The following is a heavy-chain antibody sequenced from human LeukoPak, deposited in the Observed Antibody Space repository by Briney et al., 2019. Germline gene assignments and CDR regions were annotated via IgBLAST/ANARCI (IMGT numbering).Heavy chain of an antibody. CDR1: GGSISNYY. D-gene: IGHD2-2*01. Sequence: ASETLSLTCTVSGGSISNYYWSWIRQPAGKGLEWIGRIYTSGSTNYNPSLKSRVTMSVDTSKNQFSLKLSSVTAADTAVYYCARDCRSTSCYGVFDYWGQGTLVTVSS. CDR3: ARDCRSTSCYGVFDY. CDR2: IYTSGST. J-gene: IGHJ4*02. V-gene: IGHV4-4*07.